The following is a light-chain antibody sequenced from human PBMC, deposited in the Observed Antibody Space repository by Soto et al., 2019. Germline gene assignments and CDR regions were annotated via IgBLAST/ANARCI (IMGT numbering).Light chain of an antibody. V-gene: IGKV3-15*01. CDR3: QQYNNWLRWT. CDR1: QSVNSN. CDR2: DAS. Sequence: EIVMTQSPATLSVPPGERVTLSCRASQSVNSNLAWYQQKPGRGPRLLIYDASTRATGIPARFSGSGSGTKFTLTISSLQSEDFAVYYCQQYNNWLRWTFGQGTKVDIK. J-gene: IGKJ1*01.